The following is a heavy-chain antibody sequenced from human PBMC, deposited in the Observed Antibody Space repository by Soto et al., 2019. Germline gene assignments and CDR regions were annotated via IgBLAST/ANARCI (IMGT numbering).Heavy chain of an antibody. Sequence: GGSLRLSCAASGYTFKDFAMSWVRLAPGRGLEWVSGISGSGVSTYYAASVKGRFTISRDNSKITVYLQMNSLRDEDTAIYYCARDRTFNFYYGMDVWGQGTTVTVSS. V-gene: IGHV3-23*01. J-gene: IGHJ6*02. CDR2: ISGSGVST. CDR3: ARDRTFNFYYGMDV. CDR1: GYTFKDFA.